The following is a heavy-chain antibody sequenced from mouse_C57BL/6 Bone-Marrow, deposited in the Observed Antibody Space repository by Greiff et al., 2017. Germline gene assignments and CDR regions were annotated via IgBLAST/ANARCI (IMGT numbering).Heavy chain of an antibody. CDR2: ISSGSSTS. CDR1: GFTFSDYG. J-gene: IGHJ4*01. Sequence: EVQLVESGGGLVKPGGSLKLSCAASGFTFSDYGMHWVRQAPEKGLEWVAYISSGSSTSYYADTVKGRFTISRDNAKNTLFLQMTSLRSEDTAMYYCARTEEDAMDYWGQGTSVTVSS. V-gene: IGHV5-17*01. CDR3: ARTEEDAMDY.